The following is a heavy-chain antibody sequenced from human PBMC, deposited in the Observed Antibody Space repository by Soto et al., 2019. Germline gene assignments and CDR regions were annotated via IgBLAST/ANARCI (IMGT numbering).Heavy chain of an antibody. CDR3: ARGRGIAALDY. CDR2: IYTSGST. J-gene: IGHJ4*02. D-gene: IGHD6-13*01. Sequence: QLQLQESGPGLVKPSETLSLTCSVSGGSVSSTSHYWGWIRQPPGKGLEWIGRIYTSGSTNYNPSLKSRVTMSVDTSKNQFSLKLSSVTAADTAVYYCARGRGIAALDYWGQGTLVTVSS. CDR1: GGSVSSTSHY. V-gene: IGHV4-39*07.